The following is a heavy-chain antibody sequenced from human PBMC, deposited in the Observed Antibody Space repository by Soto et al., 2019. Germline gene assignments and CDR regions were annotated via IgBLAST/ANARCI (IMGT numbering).Heavy chain of an antibody. J-gene: IGHJ6*02. CDR1: GYTFTSYA. Sequence: GASVKVSCKASGYTFTSYAMHWVRQAPGQRLEWMGWINAGNGNTKYSQKFQGRVTITRDTSASTAYMELSSLRSEDTAVYYCARDRTSDFWSGYYLDYYYYYGMDVWGQGTTVTVSS. CDR3: ARDRTSDFWSGYYLDYYYYYGMDV. CDR2: INAGNGNT. D-gene: IGHD3-3*01. V-gene: IGHV1-3*01.